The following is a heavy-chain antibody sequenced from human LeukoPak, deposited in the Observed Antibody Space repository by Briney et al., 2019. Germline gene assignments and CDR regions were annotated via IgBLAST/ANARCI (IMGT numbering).Heavy chain of an antibody. Sequence: SETLSLTCTVSGGSISSSSYYWGWIRQPPGKGLEWIGSIYYSWSTYYNPSLKSRVTISVDTSKNQFSLKLSSVTAADTAVYYCARASNYDFWSGYAHNWFDPWGQRTLVTVSS. D-gene: IGHD3-3*01. CDR3: ARASNYDFWSGYAHNWFDP. CDR1: GGSISSSSYY. CDR2: IYYSWST. V-gene: IGHV4-39*07. J-gene: IGHJ5*02.